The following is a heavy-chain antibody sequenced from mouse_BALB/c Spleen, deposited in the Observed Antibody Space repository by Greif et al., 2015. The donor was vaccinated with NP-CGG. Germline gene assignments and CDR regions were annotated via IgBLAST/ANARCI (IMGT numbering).Heavy chain of an antibody. CDR1: GYTFTSYW. CDR2: INPSTGYT. V-gene: IGHV1-7*01. D-gene: IGHD1-1*01. CDR3: ARKGGSSFDY. J-gene: IGHJ2*01. Sequence: VNLVESGAELAKPGASVKMFCKASGYTFTSYWMHWVKQRPGQGLEWIGYINPSTGYTEYNQKFKDKATLTADKSSSTAYMQLSSLTSEDSAVYYCARKGGSSFDYWGQGTTLTVSS.